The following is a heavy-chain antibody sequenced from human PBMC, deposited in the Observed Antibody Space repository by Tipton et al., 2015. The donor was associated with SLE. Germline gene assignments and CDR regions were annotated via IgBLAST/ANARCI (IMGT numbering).Heavy chain of an antibody. CDR3: ARASRQVVVVAANGYWFDP. V-gene: IGHV4-59*12. J-gene: IGHJ5*02. CDR1: GGSIRSYY. CDR2: IYYSGST. D-gene: IGHD2-15*01. Sequence: TLSLTCTVSGGSIRSYYWSWIRQPPGKGLEWIGYIYYSGSTNYNPSLKSRVTISVDTSKNQFSLKLSSVTAAGTAVYYCARASRQVVVVAANGYWFDPWGQGTLVTASS.